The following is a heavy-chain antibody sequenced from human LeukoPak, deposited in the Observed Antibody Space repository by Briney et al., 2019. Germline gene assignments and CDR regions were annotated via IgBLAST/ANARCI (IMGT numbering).Heavy chain of an antibody. CDR2: IRYDGSNK. CDR1: GFTFSSYG. J-gene: IGHJ6*03. D-gene: IGHD6-13*01. Sequence: GGSLRLSCAASGFTFSSYGMHWVRQAPGKGLEWVAYIRYDGSNKYYADSVKGRFTISRDNSKNTLYLQMNSLRAEDTAVYYCAKVVGEVAAAVYYYYYMDVWGKGTTVTISS. CDR3: AKVVGEVAAAVYYYYYMDV. V-gene: IGHV3-30*02.